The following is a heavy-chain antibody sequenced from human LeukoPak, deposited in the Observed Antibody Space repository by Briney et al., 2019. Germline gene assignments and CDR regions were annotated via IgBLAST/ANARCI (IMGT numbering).Heavy chain of an antibody. CDR2: IHTSGST. J-gene: IGHJ3*02. CDR3: ARKYYYDSSGRDAFDI. D-gene: IGHD3-22*01. CDR1: GGSISSYC. V-gene: IGHV4-4*07. Sequence: SETLSLTCTVSGGSISSYCWSWIRQPAGKGLEWIGRIHTSGSTNYNPSLKSRVTMSLDTSKNQFSLKLSSVTAADTAVYYCARKYYYDSSGRDAFDIWGQGTMVAVSS.